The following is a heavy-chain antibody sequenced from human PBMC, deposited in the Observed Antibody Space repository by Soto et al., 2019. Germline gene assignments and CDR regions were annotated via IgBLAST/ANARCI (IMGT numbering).Heavy chain of an antibody. V-gene: IGHV3-23*01. J-gene: IGHJ6*02. CDR1: GFTFSSYA. Sequence: GGSLRLSCAASGFTFSSYAMSWVRQAPGKGLEWVSAISGSGGSTYYADSVKGRFTISRDNSKNTLYLQMNSLRAEDTAVYYCAKQTGXDIVVVVAATDYYGMDVWGQGTTVTVSS. CDR3: AKQTGXDIVVVVAATDYYGMDV. D-gene: IGHD2-15*01. CDR2: ISGSGGST.